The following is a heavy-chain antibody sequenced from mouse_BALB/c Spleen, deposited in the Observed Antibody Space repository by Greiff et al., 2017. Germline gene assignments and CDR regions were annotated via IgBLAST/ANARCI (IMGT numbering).Heavy chain of an antibody. CDR1: GYSFTGYY. Sequence: VQLQQSGPELVKPGASVKISCKASGYSFTGYYMHWVKQSHVKSLEWIGRINPYNGATSYNQNFKDKASLTVDKSSSTAYMELHSLTSEDSAVYYCASSIYYDYDGYYFDYWGQGTTLTVSS. CDR3: ASSIYYDYDGYYFDY. CDR2: INPYNGAT. V-gene: IGHV1-31*01. J-gene: IGHJ2*01. D-gene: IGHD2-4*01.